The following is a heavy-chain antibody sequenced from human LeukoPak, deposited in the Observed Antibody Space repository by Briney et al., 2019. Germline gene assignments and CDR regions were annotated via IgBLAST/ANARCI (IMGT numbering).Heavy chain of an antibody. D-gene: IGHD6-19*01. J-gene: IGHJ4*02. CDR3: ARLETSSGSLSYFDY. Sequence: SETLSLTCTVSGGSISSYYWAWIRQPPGKGLEWIGYIYHSGSTNYSPSLKSRVTISVDTSKNQFSLKLSSVTAADTAVYYCARLETSSGSLSYFDYWGQGTLVTVSS. V-gene: IGHV4-59*08. CDR1: GGSISSYY. CDR2: IYHSGST.